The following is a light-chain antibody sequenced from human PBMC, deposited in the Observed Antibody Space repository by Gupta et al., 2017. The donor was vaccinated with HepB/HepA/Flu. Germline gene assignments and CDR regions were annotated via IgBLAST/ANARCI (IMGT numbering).Light chain of an antibody. CDR1: SSDVGGYNH. CDR2: EVN. V-gene: IGLV2-8*01. CDR3: SSYAGRKNVV. J-gene: IGLJ2*01. Sequence: QSALTQPPSASGSPGQSVTISCTGTSSDVGGYNHVSWYQQHPGTAPKLMIVEVNQRPSGVPDRVSGAKSGNTESLTVSGLQADDEANYDCSSYAGRKNVVFGGGTKLTVL.